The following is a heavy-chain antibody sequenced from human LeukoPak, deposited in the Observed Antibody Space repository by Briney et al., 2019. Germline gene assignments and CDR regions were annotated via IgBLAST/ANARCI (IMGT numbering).Heavy chain of an antibody. CDR3: ARAIAVAVFDY. CDR2: INHSGST. CDR1: GGSFSGYY. V-gene: IGHV4-34*01. Sequence: PSETLSLTCAVYGGSFSGYYWSWIRQPPGKGLEWIGEINHSGSTNYNPSLKSRVTISVDTSKNQFSLKLSSVTAADTAVYYCARAIAVAVFDYWGQETLVTVSS. D-gene: IGHD6-19*01. J-gene: IGHJ4*02.